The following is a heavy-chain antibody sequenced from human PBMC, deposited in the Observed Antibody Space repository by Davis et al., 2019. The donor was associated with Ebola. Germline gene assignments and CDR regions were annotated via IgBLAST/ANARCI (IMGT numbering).Heavy chain of an antibody. Sequence: PGGSLRLSCAASGFTVSTYYFNWVSQAPGKGLEWVSVMYADGSTYNADYVKGRFTVSRDNSTNTVYLQMNSLRAEETAVYYCARGSLWGRGTLVIVYS. CDR1: GFTVSTYY. V-gene: IGHV3-66*01. CDR2: MYADGST. J-gene: IGHJ4*02. CDR3: ARGSL.